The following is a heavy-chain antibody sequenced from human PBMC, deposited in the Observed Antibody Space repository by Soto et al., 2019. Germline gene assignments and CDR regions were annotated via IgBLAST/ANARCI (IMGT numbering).Heavy chain of an antibody. D-gene: IGHD3-10*01. CDR2: MNPNSGNT. V-gene: IGHV1-8*01. CDR3: GRVGTMVRGLSSYYYYYSRDG. CDR1: GYTFTSYD. J-gene: IGHJ6*03. Sequence: VASVKVSCKASGYTFTSYDINWVRQATGQGLEWMGWMNPNSGNTGYAQKFQGRVTMTRNTSISTAYMELSSLRSEDTAVYYCGRVGTMVRGLSSYYYYYSRDGWGKGTTVTVSS.